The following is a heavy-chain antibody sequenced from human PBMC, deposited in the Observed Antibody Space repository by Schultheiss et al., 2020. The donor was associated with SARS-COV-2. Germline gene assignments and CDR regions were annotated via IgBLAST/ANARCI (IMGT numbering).Heavy chain of an antibody. CDR1: GGSFSGYY. CDR3: ARQSIYCSSTSCYLDY. D-gene: IGHD2-2*01. CDR2: IYHSGST. J-gene: IGHJ4*02. V-gene: IGHV4-34*01. Sequence: SETLSLTCAVYGGSFSGYYWSWIRQPPGKGLEWIGSIYHSGSTNYNPSLKSRVTISVDTSKNQFSLKLSSVTAADTAVYYCARQSIYCSSTSCYLDYWGQGTLVTVSS.